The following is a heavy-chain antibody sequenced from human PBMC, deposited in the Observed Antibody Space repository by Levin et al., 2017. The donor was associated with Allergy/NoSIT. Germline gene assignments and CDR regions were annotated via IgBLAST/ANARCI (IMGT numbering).Heavy chain of an antibody. CDR3: ATGGNQYFDY. J-gene: IGHJ4*02. V-gene: IGHV3-74*01. D-gene: IGHD2/OR15-2a*01. Sequence: PGGSLRLSCAASGLTFAHYWMHWVRQAPGKGLVWLCRVNSDGSDTVYADSVKGRLTIPRDNAKNTLYLQMSSLRAEDTAVYYCATGGNQYFDYWGQGTLVTVSS. CDR1: GLTFAHYW. CDR2: VNSDGSDT.